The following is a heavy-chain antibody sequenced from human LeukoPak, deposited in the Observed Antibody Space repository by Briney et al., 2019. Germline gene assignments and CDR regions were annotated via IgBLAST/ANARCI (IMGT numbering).Heavy chain of an antibody. CDR1: GYTFTSYG. CDR3: AREPYSSGYYWRYGMDV. J-gene: IGHJ6*02. Sequence: GASVKVSCTASGYTFTSYGISWVRQAPGQGLEWMGWISAYNGNTNYAQKLQGRVTMTTDTSTSTAYMELRSLRSDDTAVYDCAREPYSSGYYWRYGMDVWGQGTTVTVSS. V-gene: IGHV1-18*01. D-gene: IGHD3-22*01. CDR2: ISAYNGNT.